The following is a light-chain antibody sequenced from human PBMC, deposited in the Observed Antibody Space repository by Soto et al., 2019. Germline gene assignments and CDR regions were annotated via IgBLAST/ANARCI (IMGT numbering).Light chain of an antibody. V-gene: IGLV2-11*01. CDR3: CSYAGSYTYVV. J-gene: IGLJ2*01. Sequence: QSALTQPRSVSGSPGQSVTISCTGTSSDVGGYHYVSWYQQHPGKAPKLMIYDVSKRPSWVPDRFSGSKPGNTASLTISGLQDEDEDDYYCCSYAGSYTYVVFGGGTQLTV. CDR1: SSDVGGYHY. CDR2: DVS.